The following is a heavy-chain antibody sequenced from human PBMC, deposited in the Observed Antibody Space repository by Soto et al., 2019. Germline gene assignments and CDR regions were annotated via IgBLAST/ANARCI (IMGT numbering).Heavy chain of an antibody. V-gene: IGHV4-4*07. CDR1: GSSIISYY. D-gene: IGHD3-10*01. J-gene: IGHJ4*02. Sequence: SETLSLTCTVSGSSIISYYWSWIRQPAGKGLEWIGHMYASGSPNYNLSLESRVSMSVDTSKTQFSLKLTSVAAADTAVYYCARVSCNYGYINYWGEGSLVTDSS. CDR2: MYASGSP. CDR3: ARVSCNYGYINY.